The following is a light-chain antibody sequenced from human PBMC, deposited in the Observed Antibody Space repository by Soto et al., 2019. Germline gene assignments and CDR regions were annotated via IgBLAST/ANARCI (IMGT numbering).Light chain of an antibody. Sequence: EIVLTQSPGTLSLSPGERATLSCRASQSVSSSYLAWYQQKPGQAPRLLIYGASSRATGIPDRFSGSGSGTDFSLTISRLGPEDFVVYYCQQYGSSSPWTFGQGTKVEIK. V-gene: IGKV3-20*01. CDR1: QSVSSSY. J-gene: IGKJ1*01. CDR2: GAS. CDR3: QQYGSSSPWT.